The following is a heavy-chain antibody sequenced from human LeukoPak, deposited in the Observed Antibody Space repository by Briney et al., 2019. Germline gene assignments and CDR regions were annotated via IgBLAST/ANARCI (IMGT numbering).Heavy chain of an antibody. CDR3: FDP. D-gene: IGHD2-2*03. J-gene: IGHJ5*02. Sequence: SETLSLTCTVSGGSIFSTSYYWGWIRQPPGKGLEWIGNIYYSGSTYYNPSLKSRVTITAADTAVYYCARLLRVGYCSSTSCNWFDPWGQGTLVTVSS. CDR2: IYYSGST. CDR1: GGSIFSTSYY. V-gene: IGHV4-39*01.